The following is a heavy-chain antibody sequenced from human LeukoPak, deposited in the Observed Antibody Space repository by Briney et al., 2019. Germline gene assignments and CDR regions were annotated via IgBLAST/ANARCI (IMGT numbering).Heavy chain of an antibody. CDR3: ARGVPAAPYCFDY. J-gene: IGHJ4*02. V-gene: IGHV1-2*02. CDR2: INPNSGGT. D-gene: IGHD2-2*01. Sequence: ASVKVSCKASGYTFTGYYMHWVRQSPRQGLEGMGWINPNSGGTNYAQKFQGRVTMTRDTSISTAYMELSWLRSDDTAVYYCARGVPAAPYCFDYWGQGTLVTVSS. CDR1: GYTFTGYY.